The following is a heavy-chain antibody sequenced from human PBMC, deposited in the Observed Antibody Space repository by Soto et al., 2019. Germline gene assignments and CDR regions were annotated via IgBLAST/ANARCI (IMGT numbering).Heavy chain of an antibody. CDR1: GFTFSSYG. Sequence: GGSLRLSCAASGFTFSSYGMHWVRQAPGKGLEWVAVIWYDGSNKYYADSVKGRFTISRDNSKNTLYLQMNSLRAEDTAVYYCAREDCSSTSCYNYDWGQGSLVTVSS. CDR3: AREDCSSTSCYNYD. V-gene: IGHV3-33*01. J-gene: IGHJ4*02. CDR2: IWYDGSNK. D-gene: IGHD2-2*02.